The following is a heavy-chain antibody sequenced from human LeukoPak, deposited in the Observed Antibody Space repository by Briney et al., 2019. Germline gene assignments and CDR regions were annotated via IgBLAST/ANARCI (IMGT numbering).Heavy chain of an antibody. D-gene: IGHD3-10*01. Sequence: GSLRLSCAASGFTVSSNYMSWVRQPPGKGLEWIGEINHSGSTNYNPSLKSRVTISVDTSKNQFSLKLSSVTAADTAVYYCARLKRTFGELLYYYYGMDVWSQGTTVTVSS. J-gene: IGHJ6*02. CDR3: ARLKRTFGELLYYYYGMDV. V-gene: IGHV4-34*01. CDR1: GFTVSSNY. CDR2: INHSGST.